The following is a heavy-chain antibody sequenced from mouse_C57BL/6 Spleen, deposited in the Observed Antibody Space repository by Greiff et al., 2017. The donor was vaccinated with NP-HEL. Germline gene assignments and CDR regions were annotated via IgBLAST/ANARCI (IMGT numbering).Heavy chain of an antibody. CDR3: ARRDYDYDLYYAMDY. CDR2: ISDGGSYT. Sequence: DVQLVESGGGLVKPGGSLKLSCAASGFTFSSYAMSWVRQTPEKRLEWVATISDGGSYTYYPDNVKGRFTISRDNAKNNLYLQMSHLKSEDTAMYYCARRDYDYDLYYAMDYWGQGTSVTVSS. CDR1: GFTFSSYA. V-gene: IGHV5-4*01. J-gene: IGHJ4*01. D-gene: IGHD2-4*01.